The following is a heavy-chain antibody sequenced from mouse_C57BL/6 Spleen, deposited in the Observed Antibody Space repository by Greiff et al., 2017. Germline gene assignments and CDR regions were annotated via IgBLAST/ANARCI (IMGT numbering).Heavy chain of an antibody. Sequence: EVKLMESGPGLVKPSQSLSLTCSVTGYSIPSGYYWNWIRQFPGNKLEWMGYISYDGSNNYNPSLKNRISITRDTSKNQFFLKLNSVTTEDTATYYCAREDYDYDEGGYAMDYWGQGTSVTVSS. CDR1: GYSIPSGYY. CDR2: ISYDGSN. J-gene: IGHJ4*01. V-gene: IGHV3-6*01. D-gene: IGHD2-4*01. CDR3: AREDYDYDEGGYAMDY.